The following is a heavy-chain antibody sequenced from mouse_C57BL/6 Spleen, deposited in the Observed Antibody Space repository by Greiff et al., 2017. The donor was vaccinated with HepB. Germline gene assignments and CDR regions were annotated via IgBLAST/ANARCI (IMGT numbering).Heavy chain of an antibody. Sequence: VQLQQSGPELVKPGASVKISCKASGYAFSSSWMNWVKQRPGKGLEWIGRLYPGDGDTNYNGKFKGKATLTADKSSSTAYMQLSSLTSEDTAVYFCARGAAQARFAYWGQGTLVTVSA. J-gene: IGHJ3*01. CDR1: GYAFSSSW. V-gene: IGHV1-82*01. D-gene: IGHD3-2*02. CDR2: LYPGDGDT. CDR3: ARGAAQARFAY.